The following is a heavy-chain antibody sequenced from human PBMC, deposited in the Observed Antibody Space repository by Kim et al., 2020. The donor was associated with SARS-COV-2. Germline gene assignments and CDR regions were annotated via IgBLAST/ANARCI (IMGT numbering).Heavy chain of an antibody. V-gene: IGHV3-74*01. CDR3: ARGVWWGSYYGNHFDY. CDR1: GFTFSSYW. CDR2: INSDGSST. Sequence: GGSLRLSCAASGFTFSSYWMHWVRQAPGKGLVWVSRINSDGSSTSYADSVKGRFTISRDNAKNTLYLQMNSLRAEDTAVYYCARGVWWGSYYGNHFDYWGQGTLVTVSS. D-gene: IGHD3-10*01. J-gene: IGHJ4*02.